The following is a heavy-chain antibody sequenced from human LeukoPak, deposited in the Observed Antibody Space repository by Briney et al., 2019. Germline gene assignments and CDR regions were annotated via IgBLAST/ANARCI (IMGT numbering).Heavy chain of an antibody. V-gene: IGHV3-21*01. Sequence: GGSLRLSCAASGITFSSYTMNWVRQAPGKGLEWVSSISSSSSYIYYADSVKGRFTISRDNARKSLNLQMSSLRAEDTAVYYCATHCSSISCSLATFDIWGQGTMVTVSS. D-gene: IGHD2-2*01. J-gene: IGHJ3*02. CDR3: ATHCSSISCSLATFDI. CDR1: GITFSSYT. CDR2: ISSSSSYI.